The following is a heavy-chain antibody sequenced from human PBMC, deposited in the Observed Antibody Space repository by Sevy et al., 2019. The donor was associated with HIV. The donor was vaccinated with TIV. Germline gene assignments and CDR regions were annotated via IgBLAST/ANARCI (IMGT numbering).Heavy chain of an antibody. D-gene: IGHD6-13*01. CDR2: IKQDGSVR. V-gene: IGHV3-7*01. CDR3: VRAIAADGSF. Sequence: GGSLRLSCVASGFTLNSYWMSWVRQAPGKGLEWVANIKQDGSVRYYVDSVKGRFTISRDNARYLVYLQMNSLRVEDTALYYCVRAIAADGSFWGQGTLVTVSS. J-gene: IGHJ4*02. CDR1: GFTLNSYW.